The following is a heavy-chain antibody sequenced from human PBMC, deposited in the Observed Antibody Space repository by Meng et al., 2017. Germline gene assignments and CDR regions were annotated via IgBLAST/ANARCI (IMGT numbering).Heavy chain of an antibody. CDR2: INHSGST. V-gene: IGHV4-34*01. Sequence: GSLRLSCAVYGGSFSGYYWSWIRQPPGKGLEWIGEINHSGSTNYNPSRKSRVTISVDTSKNQFSLKLSSVTAADTAVYYCARERHIAVAGRFLDYWGQGTLVTVSS. J-gene: IGHJ4*02. CDR1: GGSFSGYY. CDR3: ARERHIAVAGRFLDY. D-gene: IGHD6-19*01.